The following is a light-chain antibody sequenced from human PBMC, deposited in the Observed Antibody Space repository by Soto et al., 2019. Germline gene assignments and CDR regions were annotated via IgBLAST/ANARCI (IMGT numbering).Light chain of an antibody. J-gene: IGLJ1*01. Sequence: QSVLTQPPSVSGAPGQRVTISCSGTSSSIGAGYEVHWYHQLPGTAPKLVVSGNGNRPSGVPDRLSASKSGTSASLAITGLQAEDEGHYYCATWDDGLSGYVFATGTKVTVL. CDR2: GNG. CDR3: ATWDDGLSGYV. CDR1: SSSIGAGYE. V-gene: IGLV1-40*01.